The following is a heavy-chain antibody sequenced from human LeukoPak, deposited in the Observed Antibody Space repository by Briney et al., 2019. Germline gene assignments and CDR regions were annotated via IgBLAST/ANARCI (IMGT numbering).Heavy chain of an antibody. Sequence: GESLKISCKGSGYSFTSYWIGWVRQMPGKGLEWMGIIYPGDSDTKYSPSFQGQATISADKSINTAYLQWSSLKASDTAMYYCARPIAARGWFDPWGQGTLVTVSS. J-gene: IGHJ5*02. CDR2: IYPGDSDT. D-gene: IGHD6-6*01. V-gene: IGHV5-51*01. CDR3: ARPIAARGWFDP. CDR1: GYSFTSYW.